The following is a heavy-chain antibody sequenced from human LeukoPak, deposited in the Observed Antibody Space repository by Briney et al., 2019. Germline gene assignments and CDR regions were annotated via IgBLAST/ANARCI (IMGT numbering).Heavy chain of an antibody. J-gene: IGHJ4*02. CDR3: AREYDSSGYYGY. Sequence: ASVKVSCKASGYTFTGYYMHWVRQAPGQGLEWMGRTNPNSGGTNYAQKFQGRVTMTRDTSISTAYMELSRLRSDDTAVYYCAREYDSSGYYGYWGQGTLVTVSS. CDR2: TNPNSGGT. V-gene: IGHV1-2*06. CDR1: GYTFTGYY. D-gene: IGHD3-22*01.